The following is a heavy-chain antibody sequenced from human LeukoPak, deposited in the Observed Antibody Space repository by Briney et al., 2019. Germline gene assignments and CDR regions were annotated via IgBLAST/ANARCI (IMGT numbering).Heavy chain of an antibody. CDR1: GYTFTSYG. Sequence: ASVKVSCKASGYTFTSYGISWVRQAPGQGLEWMGWISAYNGNTNYAQKFQGRVTMTTETFTSTADMEVTSLRSDDTAVYYCARGVGNEGLTIWGQGTLVTVSS. D-gene: IGHD1-26*01. J-gene: IGHJ3*02. CDR3: ARGVGNEGLTI. V-gene: IGHV1-18*01. CDR2: ISAYNGNT.